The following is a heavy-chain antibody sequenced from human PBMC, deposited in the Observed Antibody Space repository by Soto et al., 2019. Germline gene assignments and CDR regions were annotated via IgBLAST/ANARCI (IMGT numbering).Heavy chain of an antibody. J-gene: IGHJ3*02. V-gene: IGHV4-34*01. CDR1: GGSFSGYY. CDR3: ARGKPYRTTRFAVGPFDI. Sequence: SETLSLTCAVSGGSFSGYYWSWIRQPPGKGLEWIGEINHSGSTNYNPSLKSRVTISVDTSKNQFSLKLSSVTAADTAVYYCARGKPYRTTRFAVGPFDIWGQGKMVTVSS. CDR2: INHSGST. D-gene: IGHD3-10*01.